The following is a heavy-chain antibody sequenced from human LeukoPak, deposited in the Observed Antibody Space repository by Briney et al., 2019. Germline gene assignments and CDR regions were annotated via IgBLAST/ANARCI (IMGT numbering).Heavy chain of an antibody. V-gene: IGHV4-39*01. D-gene: IGHD6-19*01. CDR2: IYYSGST. CDR3: ARQRQWLVSYFDY. J-gene: IGHJ4*02. Sequence: PGGSLRLSCAASGFTFSSYVVSWVRQPPGKGLEWIGSIYYSGSTYYNPSLKSRVTISVDTSKNQFSLKLSSVTAADTAVYYCARQRQWLVSYFDYWGQGNLVTVSS. CDR1: GFTFSSYV.